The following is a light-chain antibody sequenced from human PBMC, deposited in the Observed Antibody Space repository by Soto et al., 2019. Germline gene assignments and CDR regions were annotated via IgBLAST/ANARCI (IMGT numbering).Light chain of an antibody. CDR3: QQSFSTLLS. CDR2: GAS. J-gene: IGKJ4*01. CDR1: QSISGY. Sequence: DIQVTQSPPSLSAFVGDRVTITCRTSQSISGYLNWYQQKPGKAPKLLISGASTLQSGVPSRFIGRGSGPDFTLAISSLQPEDVATYYCQQSFSTLLSFGGGTKVDIK. V-gene: IGKV1-39*01.